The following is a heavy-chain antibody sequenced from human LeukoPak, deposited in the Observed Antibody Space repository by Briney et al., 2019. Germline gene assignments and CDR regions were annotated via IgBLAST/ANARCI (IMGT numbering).Heavy chain of an antibody. CDR2: ISAYNGNT. D-gene: IGHD6-19*01. J-gene: IGHJ1*01. CDR3: ARDRGEAVADNFQH. Sequence: GASVQVSCKASGYTFTSYGISWVRQAPGQGLEWMGWISAYNGNTNYAQKLHGRVTMTTDTSTSTAYMELRSLRSDDTAVYYCARDRGEAVADNFQHWGQGTPVTVSS. CDR1: GYTFTSYG. V-gene: IGHV1-18*04.